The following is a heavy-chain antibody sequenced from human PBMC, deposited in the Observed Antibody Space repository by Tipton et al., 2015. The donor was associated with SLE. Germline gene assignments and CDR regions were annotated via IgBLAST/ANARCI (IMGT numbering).Heavy chain of an antibody. CDR3: ARGGGPLDY. D-gene: IGHD3-16*01. CDR2: ISYDGSNK. J-gene: IGHJ4*02. V-gene: IGHV3-30-3*01. CDR1: GFTFSSYA. Sequence: SLRLSCAASGFTFSSYAMHWVRQAPGKGLEWVAVISYDGSNKYYADSVKGRFTISRDNSKNTLYLQMNSLRAEDTAVYYCARGGGPLDYWGQGTLVTVSS.